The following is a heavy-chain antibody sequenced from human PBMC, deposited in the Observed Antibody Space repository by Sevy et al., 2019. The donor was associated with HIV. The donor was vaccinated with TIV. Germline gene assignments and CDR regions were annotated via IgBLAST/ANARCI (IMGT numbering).Heavy chain of an antibody. Sequence: ASVKVSCNASGYRFTNFGLSWVRQAPGQGLEWMGWISGHDGETNYAQRCQGRVTLTTDTSTRTAYMELRSLRSDDTATYYCARGVDSYGAYYYYMDVWGSGTTVTVSS. CDR1: GYRFTNFG. V-gene: IGHV1-18*01. CDR3: ARGVDSYGAYYYYMDV. D-gene: IGHD4-17*01. CDR2: ISGHDGET. J-gene: IGHJ6*03.